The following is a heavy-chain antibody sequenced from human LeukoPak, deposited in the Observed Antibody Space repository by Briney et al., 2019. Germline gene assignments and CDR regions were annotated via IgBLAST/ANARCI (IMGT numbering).Heavy chain of an antibody. CDR3: ARDNSVEDTAWWFDP. J-gene: IGHJ5*02. CDR2: INPSGGST. CDR1: GYTFTSYY. Sequence: ASVTVSSKASGYTFTSYYMHWVRHPPGQGLEWMGMINPSGGSTSYAQKFQGRVTMTRDMSTSTDYLEVSSLRSEDTAVYYCARDNSVEDTAWWFDPWGQGTLVTVSS. V-gene: IGHV1-46*01. D-gene: IGHD4-23*01.